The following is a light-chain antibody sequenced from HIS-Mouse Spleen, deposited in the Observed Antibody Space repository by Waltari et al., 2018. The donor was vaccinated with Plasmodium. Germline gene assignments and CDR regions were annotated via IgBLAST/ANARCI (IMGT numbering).Light chain of an antibody. V-gene: IGLV3-10*01. Sequence: SYELPQPPSVPVSPGQTARITCSGDALPKKYAYWYQQKSGQAPVLVIYEDSKRPSRIPERFSGSSSGTMATLTISGAQVEDEADYYCYSTDSSGNHRVFGGGTKLTVL. CDR3: YSTDSSGNHRV. CDR1: ALPKKY. CDR2: EDS. J-gene: IGLJ3*02.